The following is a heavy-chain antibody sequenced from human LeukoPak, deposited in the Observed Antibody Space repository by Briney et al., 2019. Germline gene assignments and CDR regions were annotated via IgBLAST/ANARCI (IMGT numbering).Heavy chain of an antibody. CDR1: GGSISNGGYY. Sequence: PSQTLSLTCTVSGGSISNGGYYWSWIRQHPGKGLEWIGYIYYSGSTYYNPSLKSRVTISVDTSKNQFSLKLSSVTAADTAVYYCARDRDSSSSQTYYYYYGMDVWGQGTTVTVSS. CDR3: ARDRDSSSSQTYYYYYGMDV. CDR2: IYYSGST. J-gene: IGHJ6*02. V-gene: IGHV4-31*03. D-gene: IGHD6-6*01.